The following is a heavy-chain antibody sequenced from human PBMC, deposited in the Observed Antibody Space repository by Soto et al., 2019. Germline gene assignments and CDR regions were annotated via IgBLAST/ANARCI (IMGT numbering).Heavy chain of an antibody. D-gene: IGHD3-3*01. V-gene: IGHV4-34*01. CDR3: AGVQIFGVVINTPRPNWFDP. J-gene: IGHJ5*02. CDR2: INHSGST. CDR1: GGSFSGYY. Sequence: SETLSLTCAVYGGSFSGYYWSWIRQPPGKGLEWIGEINHSGSTNYNPSLKSRVTISVDTSKNQFSLKLSSVTAADTAVYYCAGVQIFGVVINTPRPNWFDPWGQGTLVNV.